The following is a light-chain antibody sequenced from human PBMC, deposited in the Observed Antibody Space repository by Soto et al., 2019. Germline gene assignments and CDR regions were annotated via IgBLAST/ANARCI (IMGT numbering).Light chain of an antibody. CDR3: QQNDSSQWM. J-gene: IGKJ1*01. CDR2: GAS. Sequence: EVVLTQSPGTLSLSPGERATLSCRASQSVSNTYVAWYQHIPGQTPRLLIYGASNRATGIPDRFSGSGSGTDFTLTISRLEPEDFDVYYCQQNDSSQWMLGQGPTLDIK. V-gene: IGKV3-20*01. CDR1: QSVSNTY.